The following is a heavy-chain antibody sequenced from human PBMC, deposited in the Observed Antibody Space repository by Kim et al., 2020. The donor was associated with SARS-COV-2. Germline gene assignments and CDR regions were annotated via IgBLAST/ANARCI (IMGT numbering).Heavy chain of an antibody. V-gene: IGHV1-8*01. J-gene: IGHJ5*02. CDR1: GYTFTSYD. CDR2: MNPNSGNT. CDR3: ARVPRLLWFGKGPYNWFDP. Sequence: ASVKVSCKASGYTFTSYDINWVRQATGQGLEWMGWMNPNSGNTGYAQKFQGRVTMTRNTSISTAYMELSSLRSEDTAVYYCARVPRLLWFGKGPYNWFDPWGQGTLVTVSS. D-gene: IGHD3-10*01.